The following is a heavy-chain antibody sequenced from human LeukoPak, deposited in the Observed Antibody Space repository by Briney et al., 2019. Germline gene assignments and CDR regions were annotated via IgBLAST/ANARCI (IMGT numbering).Heavy chain of an antibody. CDR1: GGSISSYY. CDR2: IYHSGST. CDR3: ARASMVRGYS. J-gene: IGHJ4*02. Sequence: PSETLSLTCTVSGGSISSYYWSWIRQPPGKGLEWIGEIYHSGSTNYNPSLKSRVTISVDKSKNQFSLKLSSVTAADTAVYYCARASMVRGYSWGQGTLVTVSS. V-gene: IGHV4-59*12. D-gene: IGHD3-10*01.